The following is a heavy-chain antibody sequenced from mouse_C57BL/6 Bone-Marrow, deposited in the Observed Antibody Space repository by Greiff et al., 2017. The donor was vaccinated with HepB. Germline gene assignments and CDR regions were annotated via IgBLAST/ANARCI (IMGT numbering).Heavy chain of an antibody. CDR3: ARPGRQDAMDY. V-gene: IGHV1-52*01. J-gene: IGHJ4*01. D-gene: IGHD2-12*01. CDR1: GYTFTSYW. Sequence: VQLQQPGAELVRPGSSVKLSCKASGYTFTSYWMHWVKQRPIQGLEWIGNIDPSDSETHYNQKFKDKATLTVDKSSSTAYMQLSSLTSEDSAVYYCARPGRQDAMDYWGQGTSVTVSS. CDR2: IDPSDSET.